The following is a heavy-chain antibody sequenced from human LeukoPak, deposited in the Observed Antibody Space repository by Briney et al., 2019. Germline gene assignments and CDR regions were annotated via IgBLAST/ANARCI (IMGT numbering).Heavy chain of an antibody. CDR1: GFTFDDYA. V-gene: IGHV3-9*01. CDR3: AKDMEMATIGGDNWFDP. D-gene: IGHD5-24*01. CDR2: ISWNSGSI. J-gene: IGHJ5*02. Sequence: SGGSLRLSCAASGFTFDDYAMHWVRQAPGKGLEWVSGISWNSGSIGYADSVKGRFTISRDNAKNSLYLQMNSLRAEDTALYYCAKDMEMATIGGDNWFDPWGQGTLVTVSS.